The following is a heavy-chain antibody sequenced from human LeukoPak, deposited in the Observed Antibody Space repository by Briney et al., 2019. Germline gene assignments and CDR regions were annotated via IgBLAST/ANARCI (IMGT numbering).Heavy chain of an antibody. V-gene: IGHV3-7*01. J-gene: IGHJ4*02. CDR3: ARDRSGWQPFDY. D-gene: IGHD6-19*01. CDR1: GFTFSSYA. Sequence: GGSLRLSCAASGFTFSSYAMHWVRQAPGKGLEWVANIKQDGSEEYYVDSVKGRFTISRDNAKNSLYLQMNSLRAEDTAVYYCARDRSGWQPFDYWGQGTLVTVSS. CDR2: IKQDGSEE.